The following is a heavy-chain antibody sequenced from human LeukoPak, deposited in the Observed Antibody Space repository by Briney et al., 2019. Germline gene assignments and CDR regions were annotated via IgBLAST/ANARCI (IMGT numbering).Heavy chain of an antibody. CDR2: VTWDGVRT. CDR1: GFTFDDYT. V-gene: IGHV3-43*01. J-gene: IGHJ3*02. CDR3: VKGGGYGDYEYDGFDM. Sequence: GGSLRLSCAASGFTFDDYTMYWVRQAPGKGLEWVSLVTWDGVRTYYADSVKGRFTISRDNSKNSPSLQMNSLRTEDTALYYCVKGGGYGDYEYDGFDMWGRGTMVTVSS. D-gene: IGHD4-17*01.